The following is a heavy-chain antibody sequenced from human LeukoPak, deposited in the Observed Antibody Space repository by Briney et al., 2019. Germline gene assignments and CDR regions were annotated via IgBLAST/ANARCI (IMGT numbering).Heavy chain of an antibody. V-gene: IGHV3-21*01. CDR2: ISSSSSYI. Sequence: GGSLRLSCAASGFTFSSYSMNWVRQAPGKGLEWVSSISSSSSYIYYADSVKSRFTISRDNAKNSLYLQMNSLRAEDTAVYYCARDTKFYGSGRSSFDYWGQGTLVTVSS. CDR1: GFTFSSYS. D-gene: IGHD3-10*01. CDR3: ARDTKFYGSGRSSFDY. J-gene: IGHJ4*02.